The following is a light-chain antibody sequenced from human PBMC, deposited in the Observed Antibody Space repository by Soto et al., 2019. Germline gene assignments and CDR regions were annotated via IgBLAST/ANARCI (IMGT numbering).Light chain of an antibody. V-gene: IGKV3-20*01. Sequence: PGERATLSCRASQSVSSSFLAWYQQKPGQAPRLLIYGASSRATGIPDRFSGSGSGTDFTLTISRLEPEDVAVYYGQQYGSSPLTFGGGTKVEIK. J-gene: IGKJ4*01. CDR1: QSVSSSF. CDR3: QQYGSSPLT. CDR2: GAS.